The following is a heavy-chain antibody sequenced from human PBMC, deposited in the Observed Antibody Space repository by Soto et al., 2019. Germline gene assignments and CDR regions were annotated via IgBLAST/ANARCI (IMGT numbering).Heavy chain of an antibody. CDR3: ARDETSYGDYISY. Sequence: PGGSLRLSCAASGFTFSSYGMHWVRQAPGKGLEWVAVIWYDGSNKYYADSVKGRFTISRDNSKNTLYLQMNSLRAEDTAVYYCARDETSYGDYISYWGQGTLLTVSS. J-gene: IGHJ4*02. CDR2: IWYDGSNK. D-gene: IGHD4-17*01. CDR1: GFTFSSYG. V-gene: IGHV3-33*01.